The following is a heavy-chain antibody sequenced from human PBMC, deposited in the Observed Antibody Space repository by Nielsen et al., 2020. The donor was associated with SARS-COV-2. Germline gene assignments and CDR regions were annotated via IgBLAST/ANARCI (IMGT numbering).Heavy chain of an antibody. CDR3: ARVGLGDCSSTSCYSAFDI. V-gene: IGHV4-59*01. CDR2: IYHSGDT. J-gene: IGHJ3*02. D-gene: IGHD2-2*02. CDR1: GGFIGSSY. Sequence: SETLSLTCDVSGGFIGSSYWSWVRQPPGKGLEWIGFIYHSGDTQYNPSLKTRVTISADTSKNQFSLKLSSVTAADTAVYYCARVGLGDCSSTSCYSAFDIWGQGTMVTVSS.